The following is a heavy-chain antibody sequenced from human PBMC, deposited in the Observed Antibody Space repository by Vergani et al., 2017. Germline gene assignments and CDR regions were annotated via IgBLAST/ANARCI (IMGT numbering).Heavy chain of an antibody. CDR2: ISGSGGST. D-gene: IGHD2-21*02. V-gene: IGHV3-23*01. CDR3: ARVADSCGDCLGY. Sequence: VQLLESGGGLVQPGGSLRLSCAASGFTFSSYAMSWVRQAPGKGLEWVSAISGSGGSTFYADSVKGRFTISRDNSKNTLYLQMNSLRAEDTAVYYCARVADSCGDCLGYWGQGTLVTVSS. CDR1: GFTFSSYA. J-gene: IGHJ4*02.